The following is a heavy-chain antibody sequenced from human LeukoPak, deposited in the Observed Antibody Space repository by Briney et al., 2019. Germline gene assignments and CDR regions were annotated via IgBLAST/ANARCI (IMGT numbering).Heavy chain of an antibody. V-gene: IGHV3-7*01. CDR3: ARDRQVIPFGFGY. D-gene: IGHD3-16*01. Sequence: TGGALRLSFAASGFPFSSYWMSWVRPAPGKGLEWVANIKQDGSEKYYVDSVKGRFTISRDNAKNSLYLQMNSLRAEDTAVYYCARDRQVIPFGFGYWGQGTLVTVSS. J-gene: IGHJ4*02. CDR2: IKQDGSEK. CDR1: GFPFSSYW.